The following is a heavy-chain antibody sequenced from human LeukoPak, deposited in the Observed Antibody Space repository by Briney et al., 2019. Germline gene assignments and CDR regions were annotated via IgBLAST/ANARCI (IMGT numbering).Heavy chain of an antibody. CDR3: AREWGLYGMDV. D-gene: IGHD1-26*01. CDR2: IYSGGSR. CDR1: GFTVSSNY. Sequence: GRSLRLSCAASGFTVSSNYMSWVREAPGTGLEWVSVIYSGGSRYYADSVTGRFTISRDTAKNMLYLQRNSLRAEYTAAYYCAREWGLYGMDVWGQGTTVTVSS. V-gene: IGHV3-53*01. J-gene: IGHJ6*02.